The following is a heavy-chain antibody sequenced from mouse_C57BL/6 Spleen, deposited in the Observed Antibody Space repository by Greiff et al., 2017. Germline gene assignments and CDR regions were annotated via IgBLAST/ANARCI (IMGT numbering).Heavy chain of an antibody. D-gene: IGHD2-5*01. J-gene: IGHJ4*01. CDR3: AIYSNPYAMDY. CDR2: IDPSDSYT. CDR1: GYTFTSYW. Sequence: QVQLQQPGAELVMPGASVKLSCKASGYTFTSYWMHWVKQRPGQGLEWIGEIDPSDSYTNYNQKFKGKSTLTVDKSSSTAYMQLSSLTSEDSAVYYCAIYSNPYAMDYWGQGTSVTGSS. V-gene: IGHV1-69*01.